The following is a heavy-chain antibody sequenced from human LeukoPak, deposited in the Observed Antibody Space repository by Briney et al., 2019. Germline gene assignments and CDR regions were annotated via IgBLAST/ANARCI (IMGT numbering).Heavy chain of an antibody. V-gene: IGHV4-34*01. CDR3: ARGIWNDLRYSYYYYYMDV. J-gene: IGHJ6*03. CDR2: INHSGST. D-gene: IGHD1-1*01. CDR1: GGSFSDYY. Sequence: SETLSLTCAVYGGSFSDYYWTRIRQPPGKGLEWIGEINHSGSTNYNPSLKSRVTISVDTSKNQFSLKLSSVTAADTAVYYCARGIWNDLRYSYYYYYMDVWGKGTTVTVSS.